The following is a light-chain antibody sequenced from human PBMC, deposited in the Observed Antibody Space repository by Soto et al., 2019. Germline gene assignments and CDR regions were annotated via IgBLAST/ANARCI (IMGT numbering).Light chain of an antibody. CDR2: DVG. J-gene: IGLJ3*02. V-gene: IGLV2-14*01. CDR1: STDAVTYKY. CDR3: SSYSSTTTVV. Sequence: QSALTQPASVSGSPGQSITISCTGTSTDAVTYKYVSWYQQHPGKAPKLVIYDVGNRPSGVSNRFSGSKSGNTASLTISGIQAEDEAHYYCSSYSSTTTVVFGGGTKLTVL.